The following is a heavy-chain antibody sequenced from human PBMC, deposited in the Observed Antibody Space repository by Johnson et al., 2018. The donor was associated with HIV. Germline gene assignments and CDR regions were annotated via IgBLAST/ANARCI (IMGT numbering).Heavy chain of an antibody. J-gene: IGHJ3*02. Sequence: QVQLVESGGGVVQPGRSLRLSCAASGFTFSSYAIHWVRQAPGKGLEWVAVISYDGSNKYYADAVKGRFTISRDNSKNTLYLQMNSLRAEDTAVYYCASSAFDIWGQGTMVTVSS. CDR2: ISYDGSNK. CDR3: ASSAFDI. CDR1: GFTFSSYA. V-gene: IGHV3-30-3*01.